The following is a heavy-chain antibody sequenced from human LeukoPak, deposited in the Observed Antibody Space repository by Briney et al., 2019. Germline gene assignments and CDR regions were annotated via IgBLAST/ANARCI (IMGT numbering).Heavy chain of an antibody. CDR1: GGSISGHY. CDR3: ARFGVDYDMDV. Sequence: SETLSLTCTVSGGSISGHYWTWIRQPPGKGLERIGQIHYSGRPDYNPSLKSRVTISVDTSKNQLSLKVTSVTGADTAVYYCARFGVDYDMDVWGQGTTVTVSS. V-gene: IGHV4-59*11. D-gene: IGHD3-16*01. J-gene: IGHJ6*02. CDR2: IHYSGRP.